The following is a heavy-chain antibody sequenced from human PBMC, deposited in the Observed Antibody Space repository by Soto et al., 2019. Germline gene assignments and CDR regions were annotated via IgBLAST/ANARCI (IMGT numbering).Heavy chain of an antibody. V-gene: IGHV4-59*01. D-gene: IGHD3-3*01. Sequence: SETLSLTCTVSGGSISSYYWSWIRQPPGKGLEWIGYIYYSGSTNYNPSLKSRVNISVDTSKNQFSLKLSSVTAADTAVYYCARIGRDYDFWSGLDYWGQGTLVTV. CDR1: GGSISSYY. J-gene: IGHJ4*02. CDR2: IYYSGST. CDR3: ARIGRDYDFWSGLDY.